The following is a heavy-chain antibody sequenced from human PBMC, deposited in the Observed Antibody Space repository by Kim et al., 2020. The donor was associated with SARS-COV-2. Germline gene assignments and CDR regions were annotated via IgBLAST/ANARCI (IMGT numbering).Heavy chain of an antibody. CDR3: AGRSG. CDR2: SYDGSNK. D-gene: IGHD1-26*01. Sequence: SYDGSNKYYEDSVKGRFTISRENSKNTLYLQRNSRRAEETAVYYCAGRSGWGQGTLVTVSS. V-gene: IGHV3-30*01. J-gene: IGHJ4*02.